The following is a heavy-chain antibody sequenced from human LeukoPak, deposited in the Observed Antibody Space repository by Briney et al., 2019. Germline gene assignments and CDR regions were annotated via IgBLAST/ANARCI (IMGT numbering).Heavy chain of an antibody. CDR1: GFTFSSYA. J-gene: IGHJ4*02. CDR3: AKSYSTAWYSFDY. V-gene: IGHV3-23*01. D-gene: IGHD6-19*01. CDR2: ISGSGGYT. Sequence: GGSLRLSCAASGFTFSSYAMNWVRQAPGEGLEWVSTISGSGGYTYYADSVKGRFTISRDSSKNTLCLQMNSLRVEDTAVYYCAKSYSTAWYSFDYWGQGTLVTVSS.